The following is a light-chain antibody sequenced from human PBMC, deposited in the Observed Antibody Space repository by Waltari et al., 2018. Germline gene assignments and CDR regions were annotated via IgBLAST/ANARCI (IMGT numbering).Light chain of an antibody. Sequence: DIQMTQSPSSLSASVRDRVTIPCQASQDISKYWSWYQQKPGKAPKLRIYGASNWETGVPSRFSGSGSRTDFTFTISSLQPEDVATYYCQQYDNLPVTFGQGTKVEIK. CDR3: QQYDNLPVT. V-gene: IGKV1-33*01. J-gene: IGKJ1*01. CDR1: QDISKY. CDR2: GAS.